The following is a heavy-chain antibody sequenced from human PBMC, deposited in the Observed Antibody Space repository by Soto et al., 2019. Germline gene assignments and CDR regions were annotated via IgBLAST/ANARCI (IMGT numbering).Heavy chain of an antibody. CDR2: INHSGST. D-gene: IGHD3-16*02. V-gene: IGHV4-34*01. Sequence: PSETLSLTCAVYGGSFSGYYWSWIRQPPGKGLEWIGEINHSGSTNYNPSLKSRVTISVDTSKNQFSLKLSSVTAADTAVYYCARGRNDYIWGSYRYPYYYYMDVWGKGTTVT. J-gene: IGHJ6*03. CDR1: GGSFSGYY. CDR3: ARGRNDYIWGSYRYPYYYYMDV.